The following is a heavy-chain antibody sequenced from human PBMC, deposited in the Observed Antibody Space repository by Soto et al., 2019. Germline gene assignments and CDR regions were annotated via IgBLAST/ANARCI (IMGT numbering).Heavy chain of an antibody. CDR3: VRDRGSPASFNV. CDR2: INSDGSTK. CDR1: GFPFTPFW. J-gene: IGHJ3*01. Sequence: EVQVVESGGGLVQPGESLRLSCAASGFPFTPFWMHWVRQAPGKGLVWLSHINSDGSTKVYADSVKGRFTISRDNAKNTLYLQMNSLNAEDTAVYYCVRDRGSPASFNVWGRGTMVTVSS. D-gene: IGHD3-16*01. V-gene: IGHV3-74*01.